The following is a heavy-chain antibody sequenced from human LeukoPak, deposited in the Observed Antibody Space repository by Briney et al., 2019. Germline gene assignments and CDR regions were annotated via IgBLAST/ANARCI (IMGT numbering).Heavy chain of an antibody. J-gene: IGHJ5*02. Sequence: SETLSLTCTVSGGSIRSYYWSWIRQPPGKGLEWIGDLSYSGSSKYSPSLKSRVTISVDTTKNQFSLKLNSVTAADTAVYYCARAVMMVRGVIIGGYWFDPWGQGTLVTVSS. D-gene: IGHD3-10*01. CDR3: ARAVMMVRGVIIGGYWFDP. CDR2: LSYSGSS. V-gene: IGHV4-59*01. CDR1: GGSIRSYY.